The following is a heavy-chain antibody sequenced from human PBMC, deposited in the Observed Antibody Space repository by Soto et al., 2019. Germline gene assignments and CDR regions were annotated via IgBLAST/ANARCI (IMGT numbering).Heavy chain of an antibody. CDR1: AGSMSSSSNY. CDR2: IYFDGTT. Sequence: PSETLSLTCTVSAGSMSSSSNYRGWIRQPPGKGLEWIGSIYFDGTTHYNPSLKSRISISADPSKNQFSLTLSPVTAADTAVYYCAVGQHLAWSPYWGQGALVTVSS. V-gene: IGHV4-39*01. D-gene: IGHD2-15*01. J-gene: IGHJ4*02. CDR3: AVGQHLAWSPY.